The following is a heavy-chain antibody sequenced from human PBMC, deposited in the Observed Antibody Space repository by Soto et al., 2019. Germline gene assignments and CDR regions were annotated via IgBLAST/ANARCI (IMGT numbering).Heavy chain of an antibody. CDR3: ARNGYTYGMDV. D-gene: IGHD5-18*01. V-gene: IGHV4-31*03. CDR1: GGSTSSGGFY. J-gene: IGHJ6*04. CDR2: IYYSGIS. Sequence: SETLSLTCTVSGGSTSSGGFYWSWIRQHPGKGLGWIGYIYYSGISYYNPSLKSRVSISLDTSRNQFSMTLNSVTDADTAVYYCARNGYTYGMDVWGKGATVTVSS.